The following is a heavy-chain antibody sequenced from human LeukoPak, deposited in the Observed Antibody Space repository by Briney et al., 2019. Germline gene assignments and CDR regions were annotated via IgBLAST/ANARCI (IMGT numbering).Heavy chain of an antibody. J-gene: IGHJ5*02. Sequence: GGSLRLSCAASGFTFSNYGMMWVRQAPGKGLDWVSTISVHGGSTNYADSVKGRFTISRDNSKNTLYLQMNSLRAEDTALYYCARGLREFDFWSGYATWGQGTLVTVSS. V-gene: IGHV3-23*01. CDR1: GFTFSNYG. D-gene: IGHD3-3*01. CDR2: ISVHGGST. CDR3: ARGLREFDFWSGYAT.